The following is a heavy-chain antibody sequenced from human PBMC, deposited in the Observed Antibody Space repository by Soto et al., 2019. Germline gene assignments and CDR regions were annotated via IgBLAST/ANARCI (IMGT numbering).Heavy chain of an antibody. CDR1: GFTFSSYE. J-gene: IGHJ6*02. CDR3: ASPIAVAGTGFRWGMDV. D-gene: IGHD6-19*01. CDR2: ISSSGSTI. V-gene: IGHV3-48*03. Sequence: PGGSLRLSCAAYGFTFSSYEMNWVRQAPGKGLEWVSYISSSGSTIYYADSVKGRFTISRDNAKNSLYLQMNSLRAEDTAVYYCASPIAVAGTGFRWGMDVWGQGTTVTVSS.